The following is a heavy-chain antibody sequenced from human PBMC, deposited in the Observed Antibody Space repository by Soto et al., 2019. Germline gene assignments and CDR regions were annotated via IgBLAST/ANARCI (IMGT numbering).Heavy chain of an antibody. CDR2: IYYSGST. D-gene: IGHD6-6*01. Sequence: PSETLSLTCTVSGGSISSGGYYWSWIRQHPGKGLEWIGYIYYSGSTYYNPSLKSRVTISVDTSKNQFSLKLSSVTAADTAVYYCARVPCSSSSHALFDYWGQGTLVTVSS. CDR1: GGSISSGGYY. J-gene: IGHJ4*02. V-gene: IGHV4-31*03. CDR3: ARVPCSSSSHALFDY.